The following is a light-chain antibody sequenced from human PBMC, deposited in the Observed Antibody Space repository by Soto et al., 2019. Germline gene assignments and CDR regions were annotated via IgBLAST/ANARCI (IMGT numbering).Light chain of an antibody. CDR3: QQSYSTPSIT. CDR2: AAS. Sequence: DIQMTQSPSSLSASVGDRVTITCRASQTISSHLNWYQQKPGIAPKLLIFAASSLQSGVPSRFSGSGSATDFTLTISSLQPEDFATYYCQQSYSTPSITFGQGTRIEIK. CDR1: QTISSH. V-gene: IGKV1-39*01. J-gene: IGKJ5*01.